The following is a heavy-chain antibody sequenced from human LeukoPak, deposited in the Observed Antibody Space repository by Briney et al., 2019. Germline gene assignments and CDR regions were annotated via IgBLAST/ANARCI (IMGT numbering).Heavy chain of an antibody. J-gene: IGHJ6*02. CDR1: GGSITSSSYY. D-gene: IGHD3-10*01. CDR2: IYHSGST. Sequence: PSETLSLTCTVSGGSITSSSYYWGWIRQPPGKGLEWIGTIYHSGSTNYNPSLKSRVTISVDESKNQFSLKLSSVTAADTAVYYCARRFGELSRPYYYYGMDVWGQGTTVTVSS. V-gene: IGHV4-39*07. CDR3: ARRFGELSRPYYYYGMDV.